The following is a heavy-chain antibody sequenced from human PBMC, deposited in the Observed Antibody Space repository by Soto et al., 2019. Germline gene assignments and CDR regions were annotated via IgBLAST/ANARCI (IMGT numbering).Heavy chain of an antibody. D-gene: IGHD6-19*01. V-gene: IGHV4-61*08. Sequence: KTSETLSLTGTVSDDSFRGAEYYWSWIRQPLGKGPEWIGYTYYNGDTKYNPALRSRVTMSEDTSKNQFSLRLSSVTAADTAVYFCARGPAYIDGWRTFDLWGRGILVTVSS. CDR3: ARGPAYIDGWRTFDL. CDR1: DDSFRGAEYY. J-gene: IGHJ4*02. CDR2: TYYNGDT.